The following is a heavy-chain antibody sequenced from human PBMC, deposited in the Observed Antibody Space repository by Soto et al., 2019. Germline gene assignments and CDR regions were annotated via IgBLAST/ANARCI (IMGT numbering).Heavy chain of an antibody. D-gene: IGHD5-18*01. CDR1: GFTFSSYG. J-gene: IGHJ6*02. Sequence: QVQLVESGGGVVQPGRSLRLSCAASGFTFSSYGMHWVRQAPGKGLEWVAVIWYDGSNKYYADFVKGRFTISRDNSKNTLYLQMNSLRAEDTAVYYCARDGMVTPTRYYYYGMDVWGQGTTVTVSS. CDR2: IWYDGSNK. V-gene: IGHV3-33*01. CDR3: ARDGMVTPTRYYYYGMDV.